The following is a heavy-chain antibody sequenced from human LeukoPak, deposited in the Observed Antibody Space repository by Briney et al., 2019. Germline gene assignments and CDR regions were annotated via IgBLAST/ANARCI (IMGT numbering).Heavy chain of an antibody. V-gene: IGHV3-48*01. CDR3: ARDYSTVTTFFDY. Sequence: GGSLRPSCAASGFTFRTYNMNWVRQAPGKGLEWVSYITSGGTTIYYADSVKGRFTISRDNAKNSLYLQMNSLRAEDTAVYYCARDYSTVTTFFDYWGQGTLVTVSS. CDR2: ITSGGTTI. CDR1: GFTFRTYN. D-gene: IGHD4-17*01. J-gene: IGHJ4*02.